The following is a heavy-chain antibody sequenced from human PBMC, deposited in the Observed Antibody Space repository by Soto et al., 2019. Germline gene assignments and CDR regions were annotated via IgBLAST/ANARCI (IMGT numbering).Heavy chain of an antibody. V-gene: IGHV1-69*06. CDR2: IIPIFGTA. CDR3: ARDISRYGSGSAYDY. D-gene: IGHD3-10*01. Sequence: SVKVSCKASGGTLSSYAISWVRQAPGQGLEWMGGIIPIFGTANYAQKFQGRVTITADKSTSTAYMELSSLRSEDTAVYYCARDISRYGSGSAYDYWGQGTLVTVSS. CDR1: GGTLSSYA. J-gene: IGHJ4*02.